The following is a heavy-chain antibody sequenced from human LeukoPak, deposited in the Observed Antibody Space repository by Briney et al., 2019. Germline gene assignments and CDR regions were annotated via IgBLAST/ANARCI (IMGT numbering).Heavy chain of an antibody. J-gene: IGHJ4*01. CDR2: ISGSGGST. Sequence: GGSLRLSCAASGFTFSSYAMSWVRQAPGKGLEWVSAISGSGGSTYYADSVKGRFTISRDYSKKTLYLQMNSLRAEHTALYYCAKDVDNTLTGCFDSWGHGTLVTVPP. CDR1: GFTFSSYA. V-gene: IGHV3-23*01. CDR3: AKDVDNTLTGCFDS. D-gene: IGHD3-9*01.